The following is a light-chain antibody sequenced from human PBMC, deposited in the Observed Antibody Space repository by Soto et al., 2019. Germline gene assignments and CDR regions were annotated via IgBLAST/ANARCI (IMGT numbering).Light chain of an antibody. CDR1: QGIALS. Sequence: DIQMTQSPSSLSASVGDTVTITCRASQGIALSVNWYHQKPVKAPKLLIYVAFNLKSGVPSRFSGSRSGTEFTFTITSLQPEDSATYYCQQSFSIHVTFGEGTRLE. J-gene: IGKJ5*01. CDR2: VAF. CDR3: QQSFSIHVT. V-gene: IGKV1-39*01.